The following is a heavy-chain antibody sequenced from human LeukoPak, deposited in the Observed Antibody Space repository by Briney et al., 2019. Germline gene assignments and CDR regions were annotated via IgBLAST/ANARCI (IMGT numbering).Heavy chain of an antibody. Sequence: GGSLRLSCVASGFTFSSDWMIWVRQSPGKGLEWVANIKPDEGEKYYVDSVKGRFTVSRDNAKNSLYLQMNSLRAEDTAVYYCVRYYTRQSWYFDLWGRGTLVTVSS. J-gene: IGHJ2*01. CDR2: IKPDEGEK. CDR3: VRYYTRQSWYFDL. D-gene: IGHD3-10*01. CDR1: GFTFSSDW. V-gene: IGHV3-7*01.